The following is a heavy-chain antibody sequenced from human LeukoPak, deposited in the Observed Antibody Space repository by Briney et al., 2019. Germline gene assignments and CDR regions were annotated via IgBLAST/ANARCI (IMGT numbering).Heavy chain of an antibody. CDR3: AKDLKDVDTAMVDY. Sequence: GGSLRLSCAASGFTFSSYAMSWVRQAPGKGLEWVSAISGSGGSTYYADSVKGRFTISRDNSKNTLYLQMNSLRAGDTAVYYCAKDLKDVDTAMVDYWGQGTLVTVSS. V-gene: IGHV3-23*01. D-gene: IGHD5-18*01. CDR2: ISGSGGST. J-gene: IGHJ4*02. CDR1: GFTFSSYA.